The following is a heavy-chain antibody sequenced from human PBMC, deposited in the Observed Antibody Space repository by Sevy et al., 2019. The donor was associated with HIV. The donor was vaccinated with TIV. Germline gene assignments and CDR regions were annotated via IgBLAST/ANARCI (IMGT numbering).Heavy chain of an antibody. Sequence: GGSLRLSCAASGFTCSSFAMHWVRQAPGKGLDWVTFISYDGTDNYYADSVKGRFTISRDNSKNTLDLQMNSLRPEDTAIYYCARDGVSSGWYRGYYFDNWGQGTLVTVSS. V-gene: IGHV3-30*04. CDR2: ISYDGTDN. CDR1: GFTCSSFA. D-gene: IGHD6-19*01. CDR3: ARDGVSSGWYRGYYFDN. J-gene: IGHJ4*02.